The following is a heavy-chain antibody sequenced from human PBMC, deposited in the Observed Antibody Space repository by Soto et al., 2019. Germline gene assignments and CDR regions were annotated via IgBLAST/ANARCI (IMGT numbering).Heavy chain of an antibody. CDR1: GFTFSSYS. CDR3: AREVETIAAAGMMAWEREIEIDY. J-gene: IGHJ4*02. Sequence: GGSLRLSCAASGFTFSSYSMNWVRQAPGKGLEWVSSISSSSSYIYYADSVKGRFTISRDNAKNSLYLQMNSLRAEDTAVYYCAREVETIAAAGMMAWEREIEIDYWGQGTLVTVSS. V-gene: IGHV3-21*01. D-gene: IGHD6-13*01. CDR2: ISSSSSYI.